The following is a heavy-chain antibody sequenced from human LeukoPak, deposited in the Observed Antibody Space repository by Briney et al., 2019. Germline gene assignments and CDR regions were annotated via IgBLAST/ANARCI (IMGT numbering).Heavy chain of an antibody. CDR1: GFTFTSYA. CDR3: ARDPEGGYCSSTSCTWRYFDY. Sequence: GGSLRLSCTASGFTFTSYAMTWVRQAPGKGLEWVSGISGSGGHTYNADSVKGRFTISRDNAKNSLYLQMNSLRAEDTAVYYCARDPEGGYCSSTSCTWRYFDYWGQGTLVTVSS. J-gene: IGHJ4*02. V-gene: IGHV3-21*01. D-gene: IGHD2-2*01. CDR2: ISGSGGHT.